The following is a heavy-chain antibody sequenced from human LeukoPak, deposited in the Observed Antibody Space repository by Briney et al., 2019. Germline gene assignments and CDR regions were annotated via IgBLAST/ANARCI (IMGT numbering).Heavy chain of an antibody. V-gene: IGHV3-21*01. D-gene: IGHD6-19*01. CDR2: ISSSSSYI. Sequence: GGSLRLSCAASGFTFSSYAMSWARQAPGKGLEWVSSISSSSSYIYYADSVKGRFTISRDNAKNSLYLQMNSLRAEDTAVYYCARDLHSSGLLWGQGTLVTVSS. CDR3: ARDLHSSGLL. J-gene: IGHJ4*02. CDR1: GFTFSSYA.